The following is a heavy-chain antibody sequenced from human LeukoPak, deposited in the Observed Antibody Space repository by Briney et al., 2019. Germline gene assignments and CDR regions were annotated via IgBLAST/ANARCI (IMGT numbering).Heavy chain of an antibody. CDR3: ARGGGNYDY. CDR1: GFTFDDYG. V-gene: IGHV3-7*01. CDR2: IKEDGSDK. Sequence: GGSLRLSCAASGFTFDDYGMSWVRQAPGKGLEWVASIKEDGSDKYYVDSMRGRSTISRDNAKNSLYLQMNSLRAEDTALYYCARGGGNYDYWGQGALVTVSS. D-gene: IGHD4-23*01. J-gene: IGHJ4*02.